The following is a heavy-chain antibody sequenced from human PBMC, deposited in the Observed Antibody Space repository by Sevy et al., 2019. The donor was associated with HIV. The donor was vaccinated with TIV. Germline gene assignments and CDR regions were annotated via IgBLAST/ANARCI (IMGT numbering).Heavy chain of an antibody. D-gene: IGHD6-13*01. CDR2: TYYRSKWFN. J-gene: IGHJ2*01. CDR1: GDSVSTNSAA. CDR3: ARESGTISAGTERYFDL. Sequence: QTLSLTCAISGDSVSTNSAAWNWIRQSPSRGLEWLGRTYYRSKWFNEYAVPVKSRIIINPDTSKNQLSLQLNSVTPEDTAVYYCARESGTISAGTERYFDLWGRGTLVTVSS. V-gene: IGHV6-1*01.